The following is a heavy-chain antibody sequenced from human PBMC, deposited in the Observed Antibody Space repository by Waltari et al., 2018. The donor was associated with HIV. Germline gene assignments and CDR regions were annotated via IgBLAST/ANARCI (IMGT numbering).Heavy chain of an antibody. Sequence: EVQLLESGGGLVQPGGSLRLSCVASGFTFRSYAMRWVRQAPGKGRQWVSIISGSGSTTYSADSVKGRVTISRDNSENTLYLQINSLRAEDTAVYYCAKGAFDMVVVSALDSWGHGTLVTVSS. CDR3: AKGAFDMVVVSALDS. V-gene: IGHV3-23*01. D-gene: IGHD2-21*01. J-gene: IGHJ5*01. CDR1: GFTFRSYA. CDR2: ISGSGSTT.